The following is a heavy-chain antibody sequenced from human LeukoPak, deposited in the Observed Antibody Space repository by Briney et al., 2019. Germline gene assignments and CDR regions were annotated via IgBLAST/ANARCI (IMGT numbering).Heavy chain of an antibody. Sequence: PSETLSLTCTVSGGSISSYYWSWIRQPPGKGLEWIGYIYYSGSTNYNPSLKSRVTISVDTSKNQFSLKLSSVTAADTAVYYCARENPPRAFDYWGQGTLVTVSS. CDR2: IYYSGST. V-gene: IGHV4-59*01. CDR3: ARENPPRAFDY. J-gene: IGHJ4*02. CDR1: GGSISSYY.